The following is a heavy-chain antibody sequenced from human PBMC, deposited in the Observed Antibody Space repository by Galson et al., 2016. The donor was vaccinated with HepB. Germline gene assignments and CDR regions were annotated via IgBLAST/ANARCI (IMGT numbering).Heavy chain of an antibody. V-gene: IGHV1-3*04. CDR2: INTGNGNT. CDR1: GYTFTSYA. Sequence: SCKASGYTFTSYAMHWVRQAPGQRLEWMGWINTGNGNTRYSQKFQGRVAITRDTSASTAYMELSSLRSEDTAVYYCARVGYTGYDGGWYDPWGQGTLVTVSS. D-gene: IGHD5-12*01. CDR3: ARVGYTGYDGGWYDP. J-gene: IGHJ5*02.